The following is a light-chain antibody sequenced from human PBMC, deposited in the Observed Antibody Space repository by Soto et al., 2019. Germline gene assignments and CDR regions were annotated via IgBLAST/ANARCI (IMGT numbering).Light chain of an antibody. Sequence: DIQMTQSPSTLSASVGDRVTITCRASQSISVWLAWYQRKPGKAPNLLIYKASSLESGVPSRFSGSGSGTEFTLTISSLQPDDVATYYCQQYNSYPLTFGGGTKVEIK. CDR3: QQYNSYPLT. CDR2: KAS. J-gene: IGKJ4*01. V-gene: IGKV1-5*03. CDR1: QSISVW.